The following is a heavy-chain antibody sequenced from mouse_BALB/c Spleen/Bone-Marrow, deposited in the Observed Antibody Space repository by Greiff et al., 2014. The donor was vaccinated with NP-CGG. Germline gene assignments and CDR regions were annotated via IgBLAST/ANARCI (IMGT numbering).Heavy chain of an antibody. J-gene: IGHJ4*01. CDR1: GYAFSGYW. CDR2: IYPGDGDT. D-gene: IGHD3-1*01. CDR3: ARNSGAMDY. V-gene: IGHV1-80*01. Sequence: QVQLQQSGAELVRPGPSVKISCKASGYAFSGYWMNWVKQRPGQGLEWIGQIYPGDGDTNYNGKFKGKATLTADKSSSTTYMQLSSLTSEDSAVYFCARNSGAMDYWGQGTSVTVSS.